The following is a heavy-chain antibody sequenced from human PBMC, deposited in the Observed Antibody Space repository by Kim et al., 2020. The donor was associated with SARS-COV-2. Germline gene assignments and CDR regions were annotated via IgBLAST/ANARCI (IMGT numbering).Heavy chain of an antibody. CDR2: GST. CDR3: ARGHSDGDY. V-gene: IGHV3-53*01. J-gene: IGHJ4*02. Sequence: GSTHYADSVKGRFTISRDNSKNTLYLQMTSLRAEDTAVYYCARGHSDGDYWGQGTLVTVSS. D-gene: IGHD2-21*01.